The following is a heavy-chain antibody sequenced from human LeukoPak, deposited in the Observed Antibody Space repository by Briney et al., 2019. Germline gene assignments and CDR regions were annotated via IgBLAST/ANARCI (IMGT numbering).Heavy chain of an antibody. CDR1: GYTFTGYY. J-gene: IGHJ4*02. D-gene: IGHD1-1*01. V-gene: IGHV1-2*02. Sequence: ASVKVSCKASGYTFTGYYMHWVRQAPGQGLGWMGWINPNSGGTNYAQKFQGRVTMTRDTSISTAYMELSRLRSDDTAVYYCAREDDEGSRKLDYWGQGTLITVSS. CDR2: INPNSGGT. CDR3: AREDDEGSRKLDY.